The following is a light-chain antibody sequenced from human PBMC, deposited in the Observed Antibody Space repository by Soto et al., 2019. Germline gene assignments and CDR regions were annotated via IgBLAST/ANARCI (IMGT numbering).Light chain of an antibody. CDR1: QSVTGN. Sequence: EIVMTQSPATLSVSPGGRATLSCRASQSVTGNLDWYQQKPGQDPRLLVYEASTRATGIPARFSGSGSGTYFTLTISSLQSEDFAVYDCKQYKDWSPITFGGGTQVEMK. V-gene: IGKV3-15*01. J-gene: IGKJ4*01. CDR2: EAS. CDR3: KQYKDWSPIT.